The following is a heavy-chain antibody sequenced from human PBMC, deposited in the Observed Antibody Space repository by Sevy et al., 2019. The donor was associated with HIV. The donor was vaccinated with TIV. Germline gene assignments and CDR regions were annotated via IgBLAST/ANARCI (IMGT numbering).Heavy chain of an antibody. CDR1: GYTFTSYD. Sequence: ASLKVSCKASGYTFTSYDINWVRQATGQGLEWMGWMNPNSGNTGYAQKFQGRVTMTRNTSISTAYMELSSLRSEDTAVYYCASLPLVAARHYYYYGMDVWGQGTTVTVSS. D-gene: IGHD6-6*01. CDR3: ASLPLVAARHYYYYGMDV. V-gene: IGHV1-8*01. CDR2: MNPNSGNT. J-gene: IGHJ6*02.